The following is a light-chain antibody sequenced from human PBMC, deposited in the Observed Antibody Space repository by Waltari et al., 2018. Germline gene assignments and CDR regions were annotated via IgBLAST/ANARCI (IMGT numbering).Light chain of an antibody. CDR1: SSDVGGYNC. Sequence: QSALTQPPSASGSPGQSVTISCTGTSSDVGGYNCVSWYPQPPGKAPKLMIYDVSKPPSGVPDRFSGSRSGNTAYLTVSGLQAEDEADYYCNSYAGSNSVLFGAGTKLTVL. J-gene: IGLJ2*01. V-gene: IGLV2-8*01. CDR3: NSYAGSNSVL. CDR2: DVS.